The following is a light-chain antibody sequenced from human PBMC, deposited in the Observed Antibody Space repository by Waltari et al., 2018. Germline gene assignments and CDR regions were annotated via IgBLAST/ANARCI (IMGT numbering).Light chain of an antibody. Sequence: DIQMTQSPSSLSASVGDRVTITCRASQSISNYLNWYQQKPGKAPKLLIYAASSLQSGVPSRFSGSGSGTDFTLTISSLQPEDFATYSCQQRYSTPYTFGQGTKLEIK. CDR3: QQRYSTPYT. CDR1: QSISNY. J-gene: IGKJ2*01. V-gene: IGKV1-39*01. CDR2: AAS.